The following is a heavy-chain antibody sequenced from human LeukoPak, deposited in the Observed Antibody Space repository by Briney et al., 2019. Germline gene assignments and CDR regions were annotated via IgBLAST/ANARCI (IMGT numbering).Heavy chain of an antibody. D-gene: IGHD2-15*01. CDR2: ISSNGGST. CDR1: GFTFSSYA. CDR3: VKDQTTLGFDY. Sequence: GGSLRLSCSASGFTFSSYAMHWVRQAPGKGLEYVSAISSNGGSTHYADSVKGRFTISRDNSKNTLYLQMSSLRAEDTAVYYCVKDQTTLGFDYWGQGTLVTVSS. V-gene: IGHV3-64D*06. J-gene: IGHJ4*02.